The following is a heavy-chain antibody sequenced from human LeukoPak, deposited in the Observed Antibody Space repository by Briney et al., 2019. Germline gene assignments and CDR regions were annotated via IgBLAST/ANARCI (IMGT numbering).Heavy chain of an antibody. J-gene: IGHJ4*02. D-gene: IGHD6-13*01. CDR2: ISGSGGST. CDR3: AKEGIAATGTY. Sequence: GGSLRLSCAASGLTFSSFAMNWVRQAPGKGLEWVSTISGSGGSTYYADSVKGRFTISTDNSKNTLYLQMNSLRAEDTAVYFCAKEGIAATGTYWGQGTMVTVSS. V-gene: IGHV3-23*01. CDR1: GLTFSSFA.